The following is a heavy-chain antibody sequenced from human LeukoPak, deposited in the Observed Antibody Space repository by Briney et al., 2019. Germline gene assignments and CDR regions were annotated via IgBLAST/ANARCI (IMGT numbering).Heavy chain of an antibody. CDR3: ARETIAVAGTDY. Sequence: PGGSLTLSCAASGFTFSSYSMHWVRQAPGKGLEWVSSISSSSSYIYYADSVKGRFTISRDNAKNSLYLQMNSLRAEDTAVYYCARETIAVAGTDYWGQGTLVTVSS. CDR2: ISSSSSYI. CDR1: GFTFSSYS. D-gene: IGHD6-19*01. V-gene: IGHV3-21*01. J-gene: IGHJ4*02.